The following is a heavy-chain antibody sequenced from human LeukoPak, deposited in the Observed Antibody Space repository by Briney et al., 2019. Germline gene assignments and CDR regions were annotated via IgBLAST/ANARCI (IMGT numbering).Heavy chain of an antibody. CDR3: ARHQAPFLVLMVYAFDY. CDR1: SDSIRSYY. Sequence: RASETLSLTCTVSSDSIRSYYWGWIRQPPGKGLEWIGYVYYSGSTNYNPSLKSRVTISVDTSKNQFSLKLSSVTAADTAVYYCARHQAPFLVLMVYAFDYWGQGTLVTVSS. J-gene: IGHJ4*02. CDR2: VYYSGST. D-gene: IGHD2-8*01. V-gene: IGHV4-59*08.